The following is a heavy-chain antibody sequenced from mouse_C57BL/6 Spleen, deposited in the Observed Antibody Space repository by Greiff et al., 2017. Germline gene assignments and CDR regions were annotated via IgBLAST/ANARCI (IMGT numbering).Heavy chain of an antibody. CDR3: ARSDYYGSSYDYFDY. V-gene: IGHV1-50*01. D-gene: IGHD1-1*01. Sequence: QLQQPGAELVKPGASVKLSCKASGYTFTSYWMQWVKQRPGQGLEWIGEIDPSDSYTNYNQKFKGKATLTVDTSSSTAYMQLSSLTSEDSAVYYCARSDYYGSSYDYFDYWGQGTTLTVSS. J-gene: IGHJ2*01. CDR1: GYTFTSYW. CDR2: IDPSDSYT.